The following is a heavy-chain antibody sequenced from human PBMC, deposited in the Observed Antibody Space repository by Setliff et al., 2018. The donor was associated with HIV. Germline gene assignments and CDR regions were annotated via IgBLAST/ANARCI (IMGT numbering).Heavy chain of an antibody. CDR2: IYSTGST. Sequence: PSETLSLTCSVSGGSIRSGSYYWSWIRQPAGKGLEWSGHIYSTGSTRYNPSLESRLTILVDTSRNQFSLKLNSVTAADTAVYYCASAAYSGTYVWEPATDLWGRGTLVTVSS. J-gene: IGHJ2*01. CDR1: GGSIRSGSYY. CDR3: ASAAYSGTYVWEPATDL. D-gene: IGHD1-26*01. V-gene: IGHV4-61*09.